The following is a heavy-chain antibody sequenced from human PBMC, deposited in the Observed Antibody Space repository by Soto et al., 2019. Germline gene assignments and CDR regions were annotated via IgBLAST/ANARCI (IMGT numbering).Heavy chain of an antibody. V-gene: IGHV3-23*01. CDR1: GFTFSNYA. J-gene: IGHJ6*02. CDR2: ISGGGGSR. CDR3: AKVRGYSYGNNYFGLDV. Sequence: GGSLRLSCAASGFTFSNYAMTWVRQAPGKGLEWVLGISGGGGSRYYADSVKGRFTISRENSKKTLYVQMDSLKVEDTAVYYCAKVRGYSYGNNYFGLDVWGQGTTVTVSS. D-gene: IGHD5-18*01.